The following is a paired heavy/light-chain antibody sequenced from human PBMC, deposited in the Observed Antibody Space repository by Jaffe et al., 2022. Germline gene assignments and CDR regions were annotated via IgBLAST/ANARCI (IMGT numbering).Heavy chain of an antibody. CDR1: GFSVSTTGVG. V-gene: IGHV2-5*01. Sequence: QITLKESGPTLVKPTQTLTLTCTSSGFSVSTTGVGVGWIRQPPGKAPEWLAIIYWNDDKRYSPSLKSRLTITKDTSKNQVVLTMTNMDPVDTATYYCARRHIDNNGWYVDAFNVWGQGTMITVSS. J-gene: IGHJ3*01. CDR3: ARRHIDNNGWYVDAFNV. D-gene: IGHD6-19*01. CDR2: IYWNDDK.
Light chain of an antibody. CDR2: WAS. CDR3: QQYYSAPYT. V-gene: IGKV4-1*01. CDR1: QSVFDSANNRNY. J-gene: IGKJ2*01. Sequence: DIVMTQSPDSLAVSLGERATINCKSSQSVFDSANNRNYFAWYQQKPGQPPKLLIYWASTRDSGVPDRFRGSGSGTDFTLTISGLQAEDVAVYYCQQYYSAPYTFGQGTKLDIK.